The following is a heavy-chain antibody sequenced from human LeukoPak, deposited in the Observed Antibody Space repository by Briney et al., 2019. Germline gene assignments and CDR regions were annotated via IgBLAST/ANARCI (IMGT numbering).Heavy chain of an antibody. J-gene: IGHJ4*02. CDR3: ARGRLIVAPGVYYFEN. CDR2: KYYRGGT. V-gene: IGHV4-59*08. D-gene: IGHD5-12*01. CDR1: GDFSSDYY. Sequence: SETLSLTCTVSGDFSSDYYWSWIRQPPGKGLEWIGYKYYRGGTNYNPALERRVTISGGTSKNEFYLRLTSVTAADTAVYYCARGRLIVAPGVYYFENWGQGTLVTVSS.